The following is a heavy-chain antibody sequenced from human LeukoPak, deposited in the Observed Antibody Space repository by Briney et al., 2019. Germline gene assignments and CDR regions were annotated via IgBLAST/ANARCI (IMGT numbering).Heavy chain of an antibody. Sequence: GGSLRLSCAASGFTFSSYAMSWVRQAPGKGLEWVSAISGSGGSTYYADSVKGRFTISRDNSKNTLYLQVNSLRAEDTAVYYCAKIQLWLPGPFDYWGQGTLVTVSS. V-gene: IGHV3-23*01. J-gene: IGHJ4*02. CDR1: GFTFSSYA. CDR3: AKIQLWLPGPFDY. CDR2: ISGSGGST. D-gene: IGHD5-18*01.